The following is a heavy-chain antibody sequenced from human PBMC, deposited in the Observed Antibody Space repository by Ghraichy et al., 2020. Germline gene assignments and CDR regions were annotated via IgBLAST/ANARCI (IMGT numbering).Heavy chain of an antibody. CDR1: GDPFNSFY. CDR2: IYYGGST. V-gene: IGHV4-59*08. D-gene: IGHD3-16*02. J-gene: IGHJ6*02. CDR3: ARGYRRLSKFRFGYDYFGMDV. Sequence: SQTLSLTCTVSGDPFNSFYWSWIRQPPGKGLEWIGQIYYGGSTNYNPSLNSRVTMSVDSSKSQFSLRLTSMTAADTAVYYCARGYRRLSKFRFGYDYFGMDVWGHGTTVSVSS.